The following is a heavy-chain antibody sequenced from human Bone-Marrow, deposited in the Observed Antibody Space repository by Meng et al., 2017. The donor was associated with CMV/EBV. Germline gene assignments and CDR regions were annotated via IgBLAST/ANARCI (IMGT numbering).Heavy chain of an antibody. CDR3: ATTRLPGSPNRNYYYYYGMDV. V-gene: IGHV5-51*01. D-gene: IGHD4-11*01. CDR1: GYSFTSYW. Sequence: GEFLKISCKGSGYSFTSYWIGWVRQMPGKGLEWMGIIYPGDSDTRYSPSFQGQVTISADKSISTAHLQWSSLKATDTAMYYCATTRLPGSPNRNYYYYYGMDVWGQGTTVTVSS. CDR2: IYPGDSDT. J-gene: IGHJ6*02.